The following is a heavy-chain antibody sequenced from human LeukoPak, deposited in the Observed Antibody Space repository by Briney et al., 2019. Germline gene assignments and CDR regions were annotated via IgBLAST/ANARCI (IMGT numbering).Heavy chain of an antibody. CDR2: IHYSGST. D-gene: IGHD6-19*01. Sequence: SETLSLTCTVSGDSISGYYWNWIRQAPGKGLEWIGYIHYSGSTNHNSSLKSRVTISVDTSKNQYSLKLSSVTAADTAVCYCARDGVAGGFDYWGQGTLVTVSS. V-gene: IGHV4-59*01. J-gene: IGHJ4*02. CDR3: ARDGVAGGFDY. CDR1: GDSISGYY.